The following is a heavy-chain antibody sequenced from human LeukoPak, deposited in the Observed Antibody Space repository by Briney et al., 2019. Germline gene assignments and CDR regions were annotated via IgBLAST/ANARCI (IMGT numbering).Heavy chain of an antibody. J-gene: IGHJ4*02. V-gene: IGHV3-13*01. D-gene: IGHD5-18*01. Sequence: GGSLRLSCAASGFTFIDYDMHWVRQVIGKGLEWVSAIGIRGDTHYSGFVKGRFTISGENAESSLYLQMNSLRAEDTAVYYCARGGIQVSGIDEFDYWGQGTLATVSS. CDR3: ARGGIQVSGIDEFDY. CDR1: GFTFIDYD. CDR2: IGIRGDT.